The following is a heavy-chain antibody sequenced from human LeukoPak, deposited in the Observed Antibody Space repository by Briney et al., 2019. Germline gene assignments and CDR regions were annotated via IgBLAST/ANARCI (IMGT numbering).Heavy chain of an antibody. CDR3: ARGPSINYCSSTSCYDWFDP. D-gene: IGHD2-2*01. V-gene: IGHV3-21*01. Sequence: PGGSLRLSCAASGFTFSSYSMNWVRQAPGKGLEWVSSISSSSSYIYYADSVKGRFTISRDNAKNSLYLQMNSLRAEDTAVYYCARGPSINYCSSTSCYDWFDPWGQGTLVTVSS. CDR2: ISSSSSYI. CDR1: GFTFSSYS. J-gene: IGHJ5*02.